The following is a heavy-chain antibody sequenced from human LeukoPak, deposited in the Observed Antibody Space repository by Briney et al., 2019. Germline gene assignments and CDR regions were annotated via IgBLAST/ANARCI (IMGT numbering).Heavy chain of an antibody. D-gene: IGHD3-22*01. J-gene: IGHJ3*02. CDR2: IIPILGIA. CDR1: GGTFSSYA. Sequence: ASVKVSCKASGGTFSSYAISWVRQAPGQGLEWMGRIIPILGIANYAQKFQGRVTITADKSTSTAYMELSSLRSEDTAVYYCARGNSYYYDSSGSYAFDIWGQGTMVTVSS. V-gene: IGHV1-69*04. CDR3: ARGNSYYYDSSGSYAFDI.